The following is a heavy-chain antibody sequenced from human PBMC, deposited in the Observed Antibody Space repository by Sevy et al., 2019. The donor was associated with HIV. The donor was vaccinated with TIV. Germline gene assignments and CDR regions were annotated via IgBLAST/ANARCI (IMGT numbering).Heavy chain of an antibody. Sequence: SETLSLTCTVSGGSISSSSYYWGRIRQPPGKGLEWIGSIYYSGSTYYNPSLKSRVTISVDTSKNQFSLKLSSVTAADTAVYSCARLVRGVTSGYFDYWGQGTLVTVSS. D-gene: IGHD3-10*01. CDR3: ARLVRGVTSGYFDY. V-gene: IGHV4-39*01. CDR1: GGSISSSSYY. CDR2: IYYSGST. J-gene: IGHJ4*02.